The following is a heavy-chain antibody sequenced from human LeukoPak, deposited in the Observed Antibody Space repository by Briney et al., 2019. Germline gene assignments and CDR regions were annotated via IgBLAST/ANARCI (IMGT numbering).Heavy chain of an antibody. CDR3: ARDGQDTAMPDYYGMDV. CDR1: GFTFSSYS. J-gene: IGHJ6*02. CDR2: ISSSSSYI. V-gene: IGHV3-21*01. Sequence: GGSLRLSCAASGFTFSSYSMNWVRQAPGKGLEWVSSISSSSSYIYYADSVKGRFTISRDNAKNSLYLQMNSLRAEDTAVYYCARDGQDTAMPDYYGMDVWGQGTTVTVSS. D-gene: IGHD5-18*01.